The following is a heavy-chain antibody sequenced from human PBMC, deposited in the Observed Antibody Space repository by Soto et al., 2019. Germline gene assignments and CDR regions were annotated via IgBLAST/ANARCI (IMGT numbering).Heavy chain of an antibody. D-gene: IGHD6-19*01. J-gene: IGHJ4*02. CDR3: ARDLRRAVAGTGIHHVQGPFDY. V-gene: IGHV3-30-3*01. CDR2: ISYDGSNK. CDR1: GFTFSIYA. Sequence: PGGSLRLSCAASGFTFSIYAMHWVRQAPGKGLEWVAVISYDGSNKYYADSVKGRFTISRDNSKNTLYLQMNSLRAEDTAVYYCARDLRRAVAGTGIHHVQGPFDYWGQGTLVTVSS.